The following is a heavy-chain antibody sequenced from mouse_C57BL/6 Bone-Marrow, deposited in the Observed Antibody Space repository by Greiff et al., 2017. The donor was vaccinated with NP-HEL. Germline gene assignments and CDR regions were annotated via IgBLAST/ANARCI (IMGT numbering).Heavy chain of an antibody. D-gene: IGHD4-1*01. J-gene: IGHJ2*01. CDR1: GYTFTSYW. CDR3: ARYYYRFLTGTGDFDY. V-gene: IGHV1-64*01. Sequence: VQLQQPGAELVKPGASVKLSCKASGYTFTSYWMHWVKQRPGQGLEWIGMIHPNSGSTNYNEKFKSKATLTVDKSSSTAYMQLSSLTSEDSAGYYCARYYYRFLTGTGDFDYWGQGTTLTVSS. CDR2: IHPNSGST.